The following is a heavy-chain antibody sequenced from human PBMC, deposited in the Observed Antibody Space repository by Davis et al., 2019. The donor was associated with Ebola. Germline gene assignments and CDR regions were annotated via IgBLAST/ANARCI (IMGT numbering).Heavy chain of an antibody. D-gene: IGHD3-22*01. Sequence: SVTLSCLRSVYTHTGYDFNCVRQATGQGLEWMGWMNPNSGNTGYAQKFQGRVTMTRNTSISTAYMELSRLRSDDTAVYYCARAYDSSQYYYYYGMDVWGQGTTVSVSS. CDR3: ARAYDSSQYYYYYGMDV. J-gene: IGHJ6*02. CDR1: VYTHTGYD. V-gene: IGHV1-8*01. CDR2: MNPNSGNT.